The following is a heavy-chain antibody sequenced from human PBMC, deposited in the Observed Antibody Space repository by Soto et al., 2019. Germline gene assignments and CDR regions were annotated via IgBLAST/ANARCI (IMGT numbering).Heavy chain of an antibody. Sequence: PGGSLRLSCAASGFTFNNYAMSWVRQAPGKGLEWVSAISYSGDSTYYADSVKGRFTISRDNSKNTLYLQMNSLRAEDTAVYYCATGYCSSTSCYTEHYNWFDPWGQGTLVTVS. CDR3: ATGYCSSTSCYTEHYNWFDP. J-gene: IGHJ5*02. CDR1: GFTFNNYA. CDR2: ISYSGDST. V-gene: IGHV3-23*01. D-gene: IGHD2-2*02.